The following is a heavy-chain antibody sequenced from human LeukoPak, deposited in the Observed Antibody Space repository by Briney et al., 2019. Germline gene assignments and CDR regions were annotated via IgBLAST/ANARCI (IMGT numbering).Heavy chain of an antibody. CDR2: ISYDGSNK. V-gene: IGHV3-30*18. D-gene: IGHD2-2*01. Sequence: GGSLRLSCAASGFTFSSYGMHWVRQAPGKGLEWVAVISYDGSNKYYADSVKGRFTISRDNSKNTLYLQMNSLRAEDTAVYYCAKDLGYCSSTSCYNQFGMDVWGQGTTVTVSS. J-gene: IGHJ6*02. CDR3: AKDLGYCSSTSCYNQFGMDV. CDR1: GFTFSSYG.